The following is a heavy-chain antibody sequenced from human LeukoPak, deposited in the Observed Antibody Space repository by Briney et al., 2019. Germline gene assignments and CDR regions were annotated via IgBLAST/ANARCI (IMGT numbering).Heavy chain of an antibody. CDR1: GFTFSSYS. CDR3: ARSFPPLYDSSGPFGY. CDR2: ISSSSSTI. V-gene: IGHV3-48*01. D-gene: IGHD3-22*01. J-gene: IGHJ4*02. Sequence: GGSLRLSCAASGFTFSSYSMNWVRQAPGKGLEWVSYISSSSSTIYYADSVKGRFTISRDNAKNSLYLQMNSLRAEDTAVYYCARSFPPLYDSSGPFGYWGQGTLVTVSS.